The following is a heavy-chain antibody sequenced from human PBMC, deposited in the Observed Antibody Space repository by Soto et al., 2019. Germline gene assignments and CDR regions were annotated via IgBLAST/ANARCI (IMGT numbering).Heavy chain of an antibody. Sequence: EVQLVESGGGLVQPGGSLRLSCAASGFTFSSYSMNWVRQAPGKGLEWVSYISSSSSTIYYADSVKGRFTISRDNARNSPYLQMNSLRAEDTAVYYCARGIVGPFDYWGQGTLVTVSS. D-gene: IGHD1-26*01. CDR2: ISSSSSTI. J-gene: IGHJ4*02. CDR1: GFTFSSYS. CDR3: ARGIVGPFDY. V-gene: IGHV3-48*01.